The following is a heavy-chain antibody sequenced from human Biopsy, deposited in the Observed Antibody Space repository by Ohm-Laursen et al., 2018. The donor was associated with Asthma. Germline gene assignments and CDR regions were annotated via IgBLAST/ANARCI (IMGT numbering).Heavy chain of an antibody. D-gene: IGHD6-13*01. J-gene: IGHJ4*02. V-gene: IGHV3-11*01. CDR3: ARGYSTSWYFGY. CDR2: ISSRGSNL. CDR1: GFSFSDYY. Sequence: GSLRLSCSASGFSFSDYYMMWIRQAPGKGLEWVAYISSRGSNLYYADSVKGRFTISRDNPKKSAYLQLDSLRVEDTAVYYCARGYSTSWYFGYWGQGTVVTVSS.